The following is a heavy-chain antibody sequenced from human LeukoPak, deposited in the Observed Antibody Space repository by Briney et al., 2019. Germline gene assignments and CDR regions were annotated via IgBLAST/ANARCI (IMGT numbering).Heavy chain of an antibody. Sequence: GGSLRLSCAASGFTFSSYGMYWVRQAPGKGLEWVAVIWYDGSNKYYADSVKGRFTISRDNSKNTLYLQMNSLRAEDTAVYYCARGSPTDYYYGMDVWGQGTTVTVSS. CDR2: IWYDGSNK. CDR1: GFTFSSYG. J-gene: IGHJ6*02. CDR3: ARGSPTDYYYGMDV. V-gene: IGHV3-33*01.